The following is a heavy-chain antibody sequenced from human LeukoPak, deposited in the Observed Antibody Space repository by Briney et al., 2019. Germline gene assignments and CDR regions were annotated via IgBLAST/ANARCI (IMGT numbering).Heavy chain of an antibody. J-gene: IGHJ5*02. CDR1: GGSISSSSYY. CDR3: ARRGLLWFGDDAFDP. CDR2: IYYSGST. D-gene: IGHD3-10*01. Sequence: PSETLSLTCTVSGGSISSSSYYWGWIRQPPGKGLEWIGSIYYSGSTYYNPSLKSRVTISVDTSKNQFSLKLSSVTAADTAVYYCARRGLLWFGDDAFDPWGQGTLVTVSS. V-gene: IGHV4-39*01.